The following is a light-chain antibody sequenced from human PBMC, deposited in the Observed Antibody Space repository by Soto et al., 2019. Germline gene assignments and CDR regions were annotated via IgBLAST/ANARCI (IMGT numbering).Light chain of an antibody. CDR1: SSNIGADYD. J-gene: IGLJ1*01. V-gene: IGLV1-40*01. Sequence: QSALTQPPSVSGAPGQRVTISCTGSSSNIGADYDVHWYQQLPGTAPKLLIYANTNRPSGVPGRVSGSKSGTSASLAITGLQAEDEADYYCQSYDSSLSGYVFGTGTKVTVL. CDR2: ANT. CDR3: QSYDSSLSGYV.